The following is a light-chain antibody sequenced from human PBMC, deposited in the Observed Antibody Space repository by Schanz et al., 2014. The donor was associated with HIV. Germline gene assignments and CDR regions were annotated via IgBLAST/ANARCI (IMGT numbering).Light chain of an antibody. V-gene: IGLV2-14*03. Sequence: QSALTQPASVSGSPGQSITISCIGTSSDIGTYNYVSWYQQLPGKAPKLIIYDVSNRPSGVSNRFSGSKSGNTASLTISGLQAEDEADYYCSSYTSSSTRVFGTGTKLTVL. CDR1: SSDIGTYNY. CDR3: SSYTSSSTRV. CDR2: DVS. J-gene: IGLJ1*01.